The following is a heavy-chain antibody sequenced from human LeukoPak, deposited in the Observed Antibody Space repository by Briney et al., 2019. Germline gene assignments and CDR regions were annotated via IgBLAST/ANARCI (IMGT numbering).Heavy chain of an antibody. CDR1: GGSFSGCY. D-gene: IGHD3/OR15-3a*01. CDR2: INHSGST. Sequence: PSETLSLTCAVYGGSFSGCYWSWIRQPPGKGLEWIGEINHSGSTNYNPSLKSRVTISVDTSKNQFSLKLSSVTAADTAVYYCARLDPRGLWSQGTLVTVSS. CDR3: ARLDPRGL. J-gene: IGHJ4*02. V-gene: IGHV4-34*01.